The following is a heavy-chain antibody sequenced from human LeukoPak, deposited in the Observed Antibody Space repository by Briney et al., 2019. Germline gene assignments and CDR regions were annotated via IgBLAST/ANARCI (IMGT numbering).Heavy chain of an antibody. CDR1: GFTFSSYS. V-gene: IGHV3-48*04. D-gene: IGHD2-2*01. CDR3: ARAPTVLVGYCSSASCQADY. Sequence: GGSLRLSCAASGFTFSSYSMNWVRQAPGKGLEWVSYISSSSSTIYYADSVKGRFTISRDNAKNSLFLQMNSLRAEDTAVYYCARAPTVLVGYCSSASCQADYWGQGTLVTVSS. CDR2: ISSSSSTI. J-gene: IGHJ4*02.